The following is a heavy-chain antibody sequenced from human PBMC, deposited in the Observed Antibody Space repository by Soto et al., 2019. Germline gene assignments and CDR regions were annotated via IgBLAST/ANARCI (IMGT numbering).Heavy chain of an antibody. D-gene: IGHD3-10*01. CDR1: GGSFSGYY. Sequence: QVQLQQWGAGLLKPSETLSLTCAVYGGSFSGYYWSWIRQPPGKGLEWIGEINHSGSTNYNPSLKGRVTISVDPSKNQFSLKLSSVTAADTAVYYCARGAHITMVRGIGYWGQGTLVTVSS. V-gene: IGHV4-34*01. J-gene: IGHJ4*02. CDR2: INHSGST. CDR3: ARGAHITMVRGIGY.